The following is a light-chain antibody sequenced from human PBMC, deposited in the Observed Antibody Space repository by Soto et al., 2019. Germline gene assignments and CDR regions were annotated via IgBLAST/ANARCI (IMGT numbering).Light chain of an antibody. CDR3: QQYYSSPPT. CDR1: QSVLYSSNNKNF. J-gene: IGKJ4*01. V-gene: IGKV4-1*01. Sequence: DIVMTQSPDSLTVSLGERATINCKSSQSVLYSSNNKNFLTWYQQKPGQPPKLLIYWASTRESGVPDRFSGSGSGTDFTLTFSSLQAEDGAVYYCQQYYSSPPTFGGGTKVEI. CDR2: WAS.